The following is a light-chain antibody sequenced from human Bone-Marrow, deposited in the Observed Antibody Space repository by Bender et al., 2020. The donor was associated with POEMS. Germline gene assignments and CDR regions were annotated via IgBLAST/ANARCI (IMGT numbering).Light chain of an antibody. CDR1: SSNIGNYG. J-gene: IGLJ1*01. Sequence: QSVLTQPPSVSEAPRQRVTISCSGSSSNIGNYGVNWYQRLPGKAPKLLVYYDDLLPSGVSDRFSGSRSGTSASLVISGLQSEDEAEYYCAAWDDRLNGPIFGTGTTVTVL. CDR3: AAWDDRLNGPI. CDR2: YDD. V-gene: IGLV1-36*01.